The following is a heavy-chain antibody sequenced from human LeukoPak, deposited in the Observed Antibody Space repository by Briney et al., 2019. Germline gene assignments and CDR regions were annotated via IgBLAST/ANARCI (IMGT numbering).Heavy chain of an antibody. Sequence: SETLSLTCTVSGGSISSYYWSWIRQPPVKGLEWIGYIYYSGSTNYNPSLKSRVTISVDTSKNQFSLKLSSVTAADTAVYYCARGRASSGTFDYWGQGTLVTVSS. CDR2: IYYSGST. V-gene: IGHV4-59*08. CDR1: GGSISSYY. D-gene: IGHD3-22*01. CDR3: ARGRASSGTFDY. J-gene: IGHJ4*02.